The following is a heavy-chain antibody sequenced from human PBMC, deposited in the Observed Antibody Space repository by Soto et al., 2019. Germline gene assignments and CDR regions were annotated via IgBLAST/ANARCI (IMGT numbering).Heavy chain of an antibody. CDR2: AYHSGST. Sequence: QLQLQESGPELVRPSGTLSLTCAVSGGFTSTNNWWSWVRQPPGKGLEWIGDAYHSGSTEYNPSLKCRVSVSVDKSDDQISLKLTSATAADTAVYYCARSPPSSYYGGSGTFDYWGQGTLVTVSS. J-gene: IGHJ4*02. D-gene: IGHD3-10*01. V-gene: IGHV4-4*02. CDR3: ARSPPSSYYGGSGTFDY. CDR1: GGFTSTNNW.